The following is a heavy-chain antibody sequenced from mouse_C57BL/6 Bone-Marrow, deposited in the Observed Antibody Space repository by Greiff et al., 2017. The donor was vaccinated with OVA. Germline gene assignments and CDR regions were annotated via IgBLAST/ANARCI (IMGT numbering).Heavy chain of an antibody. D-gene: IGHD2-1*01. J-gene: IGHJ3*01. CDR2: IDPENGDT. V-gene: IGHV14-4*01. Sequence: EVKLVESGAELVRPGASVKLSCTASGFNIKDDYMHWVKQRPEQGLEWIGWIDPENGDTEYASKFQGKATITADTSSNTAYLQLSSLTSEDTAVYYCTTGYYGNYVAYWGQGTLVTVSA. CDR3: TTGYYGNYVAY. CDR1: GFNIKDDY.